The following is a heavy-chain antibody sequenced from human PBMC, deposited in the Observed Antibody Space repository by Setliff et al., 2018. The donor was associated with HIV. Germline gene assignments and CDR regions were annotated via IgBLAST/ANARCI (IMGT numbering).Heavy chain of an antibody. CDR2: IYYSGSP. D-gene: IGHD4-17*01. J-gene: IGHJ3*02. Sequence: NPSETLSLTCTVSGGSISSGDYYWSWIRQYPGKGLEWIGYIYYSGSPDYNPSLESRVTISSDTSKNQFSLKLKSVTGADTAVYYCARVFHSLPTGLNDPFDMWGQGTLVTVS. CDR1: GGSISSGDYY. CDR3: ARVFHSLPTGLNDPFDM. V-gene: IGHV4-31*03.